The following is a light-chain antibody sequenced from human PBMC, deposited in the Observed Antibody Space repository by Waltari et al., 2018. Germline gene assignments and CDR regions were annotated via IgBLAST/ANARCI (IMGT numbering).Light chain of an antibody. CDR2: RIS. Sequence: EIVMTQTPLPLPGTVGQPASLSCKSSQSLVHSNGRTHLSWLQQRPGQPPRLLIYRISERVSGVPDRFSGSGAGTDFTLKISRVEGEDVGVYYCMQATQSPWTFGQGTKVEIK. CDR3: MQATQSPWT. V-gene: IGKV2-24*01. CDR1: QSLVHSNGRTH. J-gene: IGKJ1*01.